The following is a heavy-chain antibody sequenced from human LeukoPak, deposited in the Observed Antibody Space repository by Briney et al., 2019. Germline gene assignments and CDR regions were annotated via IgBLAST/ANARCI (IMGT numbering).Heavy chain of an antibody. CDR1: GGSLNTNTW. CDR2: VFHSGST. V-gene: IGHV4-4*02. D-gene: IGHD3-3*01. J-gene: IGHJ4*02. CDR3: ARGVAIFGVVKGPRSFDY. Sequence: SETLSLTCTVSGGSLNTNTWWSWVRQPPGKGLEWTGEVFHSGSTNYNPSLKSRVTISVDTSKNQFSLKLSSVTAADTAVYYCARGVAIFGVVKGPRSFDYWGQGTLVTVSS.